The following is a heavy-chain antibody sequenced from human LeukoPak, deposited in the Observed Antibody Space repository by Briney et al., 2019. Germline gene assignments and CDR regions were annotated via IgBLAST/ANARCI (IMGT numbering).Heavy chain of an antibody. CDR2: ISGSGGST. J-gene: IGHJ4*02. CDR1: GFTFSSYA. Sequence: GGSLRLSCAASGFTFSSYAMSWLRQAPGKGLEWVSAISGSGGSTYYADSVKGRFTISRDNSKNTLYLQMNSLRAEDTAVYYCAKFDYDFWRTGYYWGQGTLVTVSS. D-gene: IGHD3-3*01. V-gene: IGHV3-23*01. CDR3: AKFDYDFWRTGYY.